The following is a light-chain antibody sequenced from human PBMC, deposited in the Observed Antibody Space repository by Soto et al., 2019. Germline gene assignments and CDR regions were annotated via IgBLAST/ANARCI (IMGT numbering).Light chain of an antibody. CDR1: SSDLGGYNY. J-gene: IGLJ3*02. CDR3: SSYGGTTGEV. Sequence: QSALTQPPSASGSPGQSVTISCTGTSSDLGGYNYVSWYQQHPGKAPKLMIYEVNKRPSGVPDRFSGSKSGNTASLTVSGLQAEDEADYYCSSYGGTTGEVFGGGTQLTVL. CDR2: EVN. V-gene: IGLV2-8*01.